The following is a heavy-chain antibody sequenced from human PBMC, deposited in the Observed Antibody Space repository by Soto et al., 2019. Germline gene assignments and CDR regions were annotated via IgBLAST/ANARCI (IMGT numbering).Heavy chain of an antibody. V-gene: IGHV4-4*02. CDR3: ARAAMGGSSWPFDY. Sequence: PSETLSLTCTVSGGSISSTSHYWSWVRQPPGKGLEWIGEIYHSGSTNYNPSLKSRVTISVDKSKNQFSLKLSSVTAADTAVYYCARAAMGGSSWPFDYWGQGTLVTVSS. CDR2: IYHSGST. CDR1: GGSISSTSHY. J-gene: IGHJ4*02. D-gene: IGHD6-13*01.